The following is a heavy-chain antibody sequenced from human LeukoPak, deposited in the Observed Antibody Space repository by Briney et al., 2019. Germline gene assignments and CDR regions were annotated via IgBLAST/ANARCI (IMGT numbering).Heavy chain of an antibody. J-gene: IGHJ5*02. CDR3: ARETGGYCSGGSCGSWFDP. Sequence: ASVKVSCKASGYTFTSYGISWVRQAPGQGLEWMGWISAYNGNTNYAQKLQGRVTMTTDTSTSTAYMELRSLRSDDTAVYYCARETGGYCSGGSCGSWFDPWGQGTLVTVSS. CDR1: GYTFTSYG. CDR2: ISAYNGNT. D-gene: IGHD2-15*01. V-gene: IGHV1-18*01.